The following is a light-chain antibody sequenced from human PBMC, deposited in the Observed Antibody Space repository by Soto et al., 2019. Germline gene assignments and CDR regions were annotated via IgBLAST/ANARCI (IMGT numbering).Light chain of an antibody. CDR1: QSVTNK. CDR3: QQYHYWPWT. Sequence: ETLMTQSPATLSVSPGERVSLACWASQSVTNKLAWYQQRPGQPPRLLLYDASTRATGVPATFRGSGSGTDFTLTISSLQSEDLGVYYCQQYHYWPWTFGQGTKVDIK. J-gene: IGKJ1*01. V-gene: IGKV3-15*01. CDR2: DAS.